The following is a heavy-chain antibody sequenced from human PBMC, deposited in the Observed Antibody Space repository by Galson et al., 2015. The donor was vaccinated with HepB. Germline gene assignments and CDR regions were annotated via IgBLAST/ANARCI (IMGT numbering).Heavy chain of an antibody. CDR1: GYSISSGYY. V-gene: IGHV4-38-2*02. CDR3: ARVNEGFDK. CDR2: IYYSGST. J-gene: IGHJ4*02. Sequence: ETLSLTCTVSGYSISSGYYWGWIRQPPGKGLEWIGSIYYSGSTYYNPSLENRVTISVDTSKNHFSLKLSSVTAADTAVYYCARVNEGFDKWGQGTLVSVSS.